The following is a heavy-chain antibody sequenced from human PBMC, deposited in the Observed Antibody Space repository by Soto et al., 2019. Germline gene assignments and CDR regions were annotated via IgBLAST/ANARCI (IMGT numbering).Heavy chain of an antibody. CDR2: ITSSGSLI. Sequence: PGGSLRLSCAASGFTFSGYGMSWVRQAPGKGLEWISYITSSGSLIYYADSLKGRFTISRDNAKNSLFLQTNSLRAEDTAVYYCATTVTTVDYWGQGTLVTVSS. D-gene: IGHD4-17*01. CDR1: GFTFSGYG. V-gene: IGHV3-48*03. J-gene: IGHJ4*02. CDR3: ATTVTTVDY.